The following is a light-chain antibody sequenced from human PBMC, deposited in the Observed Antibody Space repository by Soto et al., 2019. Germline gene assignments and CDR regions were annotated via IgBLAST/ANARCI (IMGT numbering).Light chain of an antibody. CDR2: GAS. J-gene: IGKJ2*02. Sequence: EIVLTQSPGTLSLSPGERATLSCRASQSVSSNFLAWYQQKPGQAPKLLISGASTRATDIPDRFSGSGSGTDFTLTISRLEPEDFALYSCQQYGSSPGTFGQGTKLEIK. V-gene: IGKV3-20*01. CDR3: QQYGSSPGT. CDR1: QSVSSNF.